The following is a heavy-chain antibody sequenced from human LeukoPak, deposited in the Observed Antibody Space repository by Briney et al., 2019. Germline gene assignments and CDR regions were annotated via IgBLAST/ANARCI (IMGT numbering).Heavy chain of an antibody. J-gene: IGHJ4*02. D-gene: IGHD6-19*01. V-gene: IGHV4-39*07. CDR3: ARGRLVGGWYAHFDY. CDR1: GGSISSSSYY. CDR2: IYYSGST. Sequence: PSETLSLTCTVSGGSISSSSYYWGWIRQPPGKGLEWIGSIYYSGSTYYNPSLKSRVTISVDTSKNQFSLKLSSVTAADTAVYYCARGRLVGGWYAHFDYWGQGTLATVSS.